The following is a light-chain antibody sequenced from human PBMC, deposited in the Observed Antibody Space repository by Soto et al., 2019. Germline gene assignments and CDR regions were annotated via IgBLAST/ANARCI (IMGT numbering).Light chain of an antibody. CDR3: SSYAGSYTVV. CDR1: SNDVGGYNF. CDR2: DVS. Sequence: QSALTQPRSVSGSPGQSVTISCTGTSNDVGGYNFVSWYQQHPGKVPKLFIYDVSRRPSGVPDRFSGSKPGNTASLTISGLQAEDEADYCCSSYAGSYTVVFGGGTKLTVL. J-gene: IGLJ2*01. V-gene: IGLV2-11*01.